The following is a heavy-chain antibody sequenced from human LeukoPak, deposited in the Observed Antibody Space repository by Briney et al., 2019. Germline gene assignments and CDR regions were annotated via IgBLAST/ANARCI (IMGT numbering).Heavy chain of an antibody. J-gene: IGHJ4*02. CDR2: ISGSGGST. Sequence: GGSLRLSCAASGFTFSSYAMSWVRQAPGKGLEWVSAISGSGGSTYYADSVKGRFTISRDNSKNTLYLQMNSLRAEDTAVYYCAKHTGGGDYDFWRGPLDYWGQGTLVTVSS. CDR1: GFTFSSYA. D-gene: IGHD3-3*01. V-gene: IGHV3-23*01. CDR3: AKHTGGGDYDFWRGPLDY.